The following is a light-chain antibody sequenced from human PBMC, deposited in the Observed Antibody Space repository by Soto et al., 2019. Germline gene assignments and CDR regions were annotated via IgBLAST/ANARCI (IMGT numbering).Light chain of an antibody. CDR2: DNN. J-gene: IGLJ1*01. CDR1: MSHIGNNY. V-gene: IGLV1-51*01. Sequence: VTQPRPVVEARGRKLTIYCSGSMSHIGNNYVSWYQQVPGTAPKVLIYDNNKRPSGIPDRFSGSKYGTSATLGITGLQTGDEADYYSRTWDSSLSAYVFGTGTKVTVL. CDR3: RTWDSSLSAYV.